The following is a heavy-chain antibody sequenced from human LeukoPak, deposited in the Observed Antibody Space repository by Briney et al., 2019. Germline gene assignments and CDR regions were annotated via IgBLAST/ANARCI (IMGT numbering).Heavy chain of an antibody. CDR3: VHPTGEGWFYFPY. CDR1: GFTVTNFA. D-gene: IGHD7-27*01. Sequence: GGSLRLSCAASGFTVTNFAIAWVRQAPGKGLEWVAAIGGDADGTTYPDRVRGRFFLSRDSSKNALYLQMNVLTVEDTAVYHCVHPTGEGWFYFPYWGQGTPVTVSS. V-gene: IGHV3-23*01. CDR2: IGGDADGT. J-gene: IGHJ4*02.